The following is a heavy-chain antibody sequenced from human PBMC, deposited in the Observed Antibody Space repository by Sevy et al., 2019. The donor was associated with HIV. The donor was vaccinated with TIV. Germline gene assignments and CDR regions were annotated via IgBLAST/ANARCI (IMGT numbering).Heavy chain of an antibody. D-gene: IGHD3-22*01. CDR1: GFTFSNYA. J-gene: IGHJ4*02. V-gene: IGHV3-33*01. CDR2: IWSDGAYQ. Sequence: GGYLRLSCAATGFTFSNYAMHWVRQAPGKGMEWVAIIWSDGAYQYHGDSVKGRFTISRVNSKSTLYLQMNNVRVEDTAVYYCARVGYYYDIAAYYALDSCGQGTLVTVSS. CDR3: ARVGYYYDIAAYYALDS.